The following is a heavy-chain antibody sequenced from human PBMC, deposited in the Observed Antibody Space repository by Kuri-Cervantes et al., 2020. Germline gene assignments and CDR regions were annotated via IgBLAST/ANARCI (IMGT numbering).Heavy chain of an antibody. V-gene: IGHV3-23*01. J-gene: IGHJ3*02. Sequence: GESLKISCAASGFTFSSYAMSWVRQAPGKGLEWVSAISGSGGSTYYADSVKGRFTISRDNAKNSLYLQMNSLRAEDTAVYYCARVAYNWNDVTLDAVDIRGQGTMVTVSS. CDR3: ARVAYNWNDVTLDAVDI. CDR1: GFTFSSYA. D-gene: IGHD1-20*01. CDR2: ISGSGGST.